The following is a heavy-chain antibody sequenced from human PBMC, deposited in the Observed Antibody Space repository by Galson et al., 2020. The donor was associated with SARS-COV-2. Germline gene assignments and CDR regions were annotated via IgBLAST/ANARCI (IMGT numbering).Heavy chain of an antibody. CDR3: ARDAWNYYEPYYFDS. CDR2: ISGSGQST. J-gene: IGHJ4*02. CDR1: GFTFSSYA. D-gene: IGHD3-22*01. Sequence: GESLKISCAAPGFTFSSYAMTWVRQAPGKGLEWVSSISGSGQSTYYADSVTGRFTVSRDNPRNTLYLQMRNLRAEDTAVYYCARDAWNYYEPYYFDSWGQGTLVTVSS. V-gene: IGHV3-23*01.